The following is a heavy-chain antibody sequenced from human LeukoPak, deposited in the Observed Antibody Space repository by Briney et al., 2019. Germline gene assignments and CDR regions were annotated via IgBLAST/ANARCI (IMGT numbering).Heavy chain of an antibody. CDR3: ASVGVVDATPYWYFDL. J-gene: IGHJ2*01. Sequence: QAGGSLRLSCAASGFTVSSNYMTWVRQAPGKGLEWVSVIYSGGRTYYTDSVKGRFTISRDISKNTLWLQMNSLRAEDTAVYYCASVGVVDATPYWYFDLWGRGTLVTVSS. CDR2: IYSGGRT. CDR1: GFTVSSNY. V-gene: IGHV3-66*01. D-gene: IGHD2-15*01.